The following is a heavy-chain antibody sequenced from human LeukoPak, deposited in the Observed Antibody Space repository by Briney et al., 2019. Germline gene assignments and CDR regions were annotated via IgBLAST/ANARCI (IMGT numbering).Heavy chain of an antibody. V-gene: IGHV1-69*04. D-gene: IGHD5-12*01. Sequence: GASVKVSCKASGGTFSSYAISWVRQAPGQGLEWMGRIIPILGIANYAQKFQGRVTITADKSTSTAYMELSSLRSDDTAMYYCARDSLVSGYDYDYWGQGTLVTVSS. CDR1: GGTFSSYA. CDR2: IIPILGIA. J-gene: IGHJ4*02. CDR3: ARDSLVSGYDYDY.